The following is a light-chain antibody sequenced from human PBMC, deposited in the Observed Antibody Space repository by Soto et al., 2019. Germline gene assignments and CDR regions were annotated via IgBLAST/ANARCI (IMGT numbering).Light chain of an antibody. V-gene: IGLV2-14*03. Sequence: QSVLTQPASVSGSPGQSITISCTGTSSDIGGYNYVSWYQQHPGKAPKLMIFDVTNRPSGVSDRFSGSKSGNTASLTISGLQAEDEADYYCSSYSTITLEVFGAGTKLTVL. CDR3: SSYSTITLEV. CDR2: DVT. CDR1: SSDIGGYNY. J-gene: IGLJ1*01.